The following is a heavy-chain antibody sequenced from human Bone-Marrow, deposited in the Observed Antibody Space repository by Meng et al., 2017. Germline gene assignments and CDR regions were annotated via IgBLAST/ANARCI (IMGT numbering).Heavy chain of an antibody. D-gene: IGHD6-19*01. CDR2: INHSGST. V-gene: IGHV4-34*01. CDR1: GGSFSGYY. CDR3: ARGAPSHPSGWSDY. Sequence: SETLSLTCAVYGGSFSGYYWSWIRQPPGKGLEWIGEINHSGSTNYNASLKSRVTISVDTSKNQFSLKLSSVTAADTAVYYCARGAPSHPSGWSDYWGQGTLVTVSS. J-gene: IGHJ4*02.